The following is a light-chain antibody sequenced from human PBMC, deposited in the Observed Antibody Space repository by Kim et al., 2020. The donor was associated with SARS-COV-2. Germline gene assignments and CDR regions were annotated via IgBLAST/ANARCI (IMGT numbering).Light chain of an antibody. CDR2: AAS. CDR1: QGISNY. CDR3: QKYNSAPPLT. Sequence: DIQMTQSPSSLSASVGDRVTITCRASQGISNYLAWYQQKPGRVPKLLIYAASILQSGVPSRFSGSGSGTDFTLTISSLQPEDVATYYCQKYNSAPPLTFGGGTKVDIK. J-gene: IGKJ4*01. V-gene: IGKV1-27*01.